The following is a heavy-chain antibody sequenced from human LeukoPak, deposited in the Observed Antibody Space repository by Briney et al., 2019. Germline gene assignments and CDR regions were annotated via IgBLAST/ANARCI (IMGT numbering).Heavy chain of an antibody. D-gene: IGHD3-10*01. V-gene: IGHV4-34*01. CDR3: ARHGTPLRYGSGNYYKGAPFDY. CDR1: GGSFSGYY. Sequence: SETLSLTCAVYGGSFSGYYWSWIRQPPGKGLEWIGQINHSGSTNYSPSLKSRVTISVDTSKNQFSLKLSSVTAVDTAVYYCARHGTPLRYGSGNYYKGAPFDYWGQGTLVTVSS. CDR2: INHSGST. J-gene: IGHJ4*02.